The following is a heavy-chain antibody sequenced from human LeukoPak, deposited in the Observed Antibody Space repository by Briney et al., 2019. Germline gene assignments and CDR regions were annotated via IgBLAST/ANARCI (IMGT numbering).Heavy chain of an antibody. Sequence: GGSLRLSCAASGFTFSSYAMSWARQAPGKGLEWVSAISGSGGSTYYADSVKGRFTISRDNSKNTLYLQMNSLRAEDTAVYYCATSDYTTVTTSANYYYYGMDVWGQGTTVTVSS. J-gene: IGHJ6*02. CDR3: ATSDYTTVTTSANYYYYGMDV. D-gene: IGHD4-17*01. CDR2: ISGSGGST. CDR1: GFTFSSYA. V-gene: IGHV3-23*01.